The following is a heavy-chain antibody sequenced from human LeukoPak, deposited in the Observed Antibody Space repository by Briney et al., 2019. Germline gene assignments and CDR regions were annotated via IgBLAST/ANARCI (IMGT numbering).Heavy chain of an antibody. V-gene: IGHV3-21*01. J-gene: IGHJ4*02. CDR1: GFTFSSYS. CDR3: ARVANNWNYAPFDY. CDR2: ISNSSSYI. Sequence: GGSLRLSCAASGFTFSSYSMNWVRQAPGKGLEWVSSISNSSSYIYYADSVKGRFTISRDNAKNSLYLQMNSVRAEDTAVYYCARVANNWNYAPFDYWGQGTLVTVSS. D-gene: IGHD1-7*01.